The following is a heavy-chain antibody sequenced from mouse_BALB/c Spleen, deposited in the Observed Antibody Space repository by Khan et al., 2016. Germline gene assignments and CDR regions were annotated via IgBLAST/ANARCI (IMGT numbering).Heavy chain of an antibody. CDR1: GFTFSSYG. Sequence: EVELVESGGGLVQPGGSLKLSCAASGFTFSSYGMPWVRQTPDKRLELVATINSNGGSTYYPDSVKGRFTISRDNANNTLYLHMSSLKSEDTAMYYCARMARTINWGQGTTVTVSS. CDR3: ARMARTIN. J-gene: IGHJ2*01. V-gene: IGHV5-6-3*01. CDR2: INSNGGST.